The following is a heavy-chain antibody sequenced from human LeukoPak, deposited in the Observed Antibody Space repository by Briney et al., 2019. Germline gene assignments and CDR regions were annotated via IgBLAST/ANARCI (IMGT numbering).Heavy chain of an antibody. CDR2: ISGSGVST. V-gene: IGHV3-23*01. Sequence: ETLSLTCTVSDDSISDYYRGWIRQPPGKGLEWVSAISGSGVSTYYADSVKGRFTVSRDNSKNTLYLQMSSLRAEDTAVYYCAKDERNWNYNLASQTYDWGQGTLVTVSS. J-gene: IGHJ4*02. CDR1: DDSISDYY. D-gene: IGHD1-7*01. CDR3: AKDERNWNYNLASQTYD.